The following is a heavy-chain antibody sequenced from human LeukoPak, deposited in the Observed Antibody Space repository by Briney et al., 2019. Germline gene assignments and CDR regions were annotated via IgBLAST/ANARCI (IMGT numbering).Heavy chain of an antibody. CDR1: GFSFSSYA. Sequence: GGSLRLSCAASGFSFSSYAMSWVRRAPGKGLEWVSAISGSGDNTYYADSMRGRFTISRDNSKNTLYLQMNSLRAEDTAVYYCARVVAAAGTGADYYYYGMDVWGQGTTVTVSS. D-gene: IGHD6-13*01. CDR3: ARVVAAAGTGADYYYYGMDV. V-gene: IGHV3-23*01. J-gene: IGHJ6*02. CDR2: ISGSGDNT.